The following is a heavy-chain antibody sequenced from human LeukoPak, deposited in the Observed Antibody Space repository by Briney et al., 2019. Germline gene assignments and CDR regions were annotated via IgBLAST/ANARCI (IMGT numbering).Heavy chain of an antibody. CDR3: ARGLYSSGWYGVDY. J-gene: IGHJ4*02. V-gene: IGHV1-8*01. Sequence: ASVKVSCKASGYTFTSYDINWVRQATGQGLEWMGWMNPNSGNTGYAQKFQGRVTMTRNTSISTAYMELSSLRSEDTAVYYCARGLYSSGWYGVDYWGQGALSPSPQ. CDR2: MNPNSGNT. D-gene: IGHD6-19*01. CDR1: GYTFTSYD.